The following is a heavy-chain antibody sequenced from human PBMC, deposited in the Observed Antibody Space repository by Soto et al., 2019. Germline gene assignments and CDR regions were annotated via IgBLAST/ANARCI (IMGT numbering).Heavy chain of an antibody. J-gene: IGHJ4*02. CDR2: IGWNSGSI. V-gene: IGHV3-9*01. D-gene: IGHD1-26*01. CDR1: GFTFDDYG. Sequence: EVQLVESGGGLVQPGRSLRLSCAASGFTFDDYGMHWVRQAPGKGLEWVSGIGWNSGSIGYAVSVKDRFTISRDNVKNFLYLQMNVLRAEDTALYYCAKDPGGDYFDYWGQGTMVTVSS. CDR3: AKDPGGDYFDY.